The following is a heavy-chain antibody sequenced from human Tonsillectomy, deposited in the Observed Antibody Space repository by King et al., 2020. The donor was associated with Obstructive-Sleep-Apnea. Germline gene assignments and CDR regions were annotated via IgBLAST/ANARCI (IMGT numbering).Heavy chain of an antibody. Sequence: VTLKESGPVLVKPPETLTLTCTVSGFSLSNARMGVSWIRQPPGKALEWLAHIFSNDEKSYSTSLKSRLTISKDSSKSQVVLTMTNMDPVDTGTYYCARKYFDSFNGYFDLWGRGTLVTVSS. CDR2: IFSNDEK. V-gene: IGHV2-26*01. CDR1: GFSLSNARMG. J-gene: IGHJ2*01. D-gene: IGHD3-3*01. CDR3: ARKYFDSFNGYFDL.